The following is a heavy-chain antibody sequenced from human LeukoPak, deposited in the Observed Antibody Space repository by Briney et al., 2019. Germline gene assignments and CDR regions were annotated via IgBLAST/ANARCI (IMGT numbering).Heavy chain of an antibody. J-gene: IGHJ6*04. D-gene: IGHD2-2*01. CDR1: GYTFTDYY. CDR3: AADIVVVPAAPKGMDV. CDR2: INPNSGGT. Sequence: GASVKVSCKASGYTFTDYYMHWVRQAPGQGLEWMGWINPNSGGTNYAQKFQGRVTMTRDTSISTAYMELSRLRSDDTAVYYCAADIVVVPAAPKGMDVWGKGTTVTVSS. V-gene: IGHV1-2*02.